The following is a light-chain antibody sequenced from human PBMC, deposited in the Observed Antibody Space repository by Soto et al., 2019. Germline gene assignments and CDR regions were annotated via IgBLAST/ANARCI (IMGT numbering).Light chain of an antibody. Sequence: QSALTQPASVSGFPGQSITISCTGTSSDVGGYNYVSWYQQHPGTAPKLMINYVSNRPSGISNRFSGSKSGNTASLTISGLQAEDEAAYYCTSYTSSDIWVFGGGTKLTVL. CDR3: TSYTSSDIWV. J-gene: IGLJ3*02. V-gene: IGLV2-14*01. CDR1: SSDVGGYNY. CDR2: YVS.